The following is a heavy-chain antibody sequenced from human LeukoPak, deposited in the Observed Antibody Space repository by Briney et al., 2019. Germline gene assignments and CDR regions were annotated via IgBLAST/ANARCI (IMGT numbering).Heavy chain of an antibody. J-gene: IGHJ4*02. V-gene: IGHV3-53*01. CDR2: IYSGGST. CDR3: ARGSPGGLRFLEWSGYYFDY. D-gene: IGHD3-3*01. Sequence: PGGSLRLSCAASGFTVSGNYMSWVRQAPGKGLEWVSVIYSGGSTYYADSVKGRFTISRDNSKNTLYLQMNSLRAEDTAVYYCARGSPGGLRFLEWSGYYFDYWGQGTLVTVSS. CDR1: GFTVSGNY.